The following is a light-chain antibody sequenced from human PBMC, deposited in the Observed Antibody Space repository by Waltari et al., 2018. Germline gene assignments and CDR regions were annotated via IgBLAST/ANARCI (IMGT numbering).Light chain of an antibody. CDR2: FGS. Sequence: EIVMTQSPVTMSVSPGEGVTLSCTASESVGTDVAWYRHKPGQPPRLLIYFGSTRATGFPARISGSGSGTDFSLTISSLESEDFAFYYCQQSRQWPRRTFGQGTKLE. CDR3: QQSRQWPRRT. V-gene: IGKV3D-15*01. CDR1: ESVGTD. J-gene: IGKJ2*01.